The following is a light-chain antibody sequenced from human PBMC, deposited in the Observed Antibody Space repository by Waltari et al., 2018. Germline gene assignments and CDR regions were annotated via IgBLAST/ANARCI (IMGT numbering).Light chain of an antibody. CDR3: QHDSSWPPGLS. CDR1: QSINTY. CDR2: GAS. V-gene: IGKV3-15*01. J-gene: IGKJ4*01. Sequence: EIVMTQSPVTLSVSPGERGTLSCRASQSINTYLAWYQQKPGQPPRLLIYGASTRATGIPARFSGSGSGTEFTLTISSLQSEDFAVYYCQHDSSWPPGLSFGGGTKVEIK.